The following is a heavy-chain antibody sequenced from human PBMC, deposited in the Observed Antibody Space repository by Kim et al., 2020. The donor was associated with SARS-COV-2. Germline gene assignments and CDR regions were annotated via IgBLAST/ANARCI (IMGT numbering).Heavy chain of an antibody. J-gene: IGHJ5*02. Sequence: GSTRYTPSLQSRLTISAHTSTNQFSLKLSAVPAADTAVYYCAGRGLGFDPWGQGTLVTVSS. CDR3: AGRGLGFDP. V-gene: IGHV4-39*01. CDR2: GST.